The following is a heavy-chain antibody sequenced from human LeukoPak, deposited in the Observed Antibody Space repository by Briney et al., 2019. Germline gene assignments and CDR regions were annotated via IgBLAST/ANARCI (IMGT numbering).Heavy chain of an antibody. V-gene: IGHV1-2*02. D-gene: IGHD5-12*01. J-gene: IGHJ6*02. CDR2: INPNSGGT. CDR1: GYTFTGYY. Sequence: ASVKVSCKASGYTFTGYYMHWVRRAPGQGLEWMGWINPNSGGTNYAQKFQGRVTMTRDTSISTAYMELSRLRSDDTAVYYCARVRENYGGYTYYYYYGMDVWGQGTTVTVSS. CDR3: ARVRENYGGYTYYYYYGMDV.